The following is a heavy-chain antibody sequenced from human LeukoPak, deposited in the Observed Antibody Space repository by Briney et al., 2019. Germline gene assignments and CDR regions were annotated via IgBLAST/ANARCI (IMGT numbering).Heavy chain of an antibody. V-gene: IGHV4-39*01. J-gene: IGHJ3*02. D-gene: IGHD3-16*02. CDR2: IYYSGST. CDR3: ASFLWDYDYVWGSYRPDAFDI. CDR1: GGSISSSSYY. Sequence: SETLSLTCTVSGGSISSSSYYWGWIRQPPGKGLEWIGSIYYSGSTYYNPSLKSRVTISVDTSKNQFSLKLSSVTAADTAVYYCASFLWDYDYVWGSYRPDAFDIWGQGTMVTVSS.